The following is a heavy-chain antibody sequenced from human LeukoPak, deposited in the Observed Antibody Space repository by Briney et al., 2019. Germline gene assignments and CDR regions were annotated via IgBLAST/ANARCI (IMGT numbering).Heavy chain of an antibody. V-gene: IGHV3-30*18. CDR1: GFTFSSYG. CDR3: AKDAAVVTAIYYLDY. D-gene: IGHD2-21*02. CDR2: ISYDGSNK. Sequence: GALRLSCAASGFTFSSYGMHWARQAPGKGLEWVAVISYDGSNKYYADSVKGRFTISRDNSKNTLYLQMNSLRAEDTAVYYCAKDAAVVTAIYYLDYWGQGTLVAVSS. J-gene: IGHJ4*02.